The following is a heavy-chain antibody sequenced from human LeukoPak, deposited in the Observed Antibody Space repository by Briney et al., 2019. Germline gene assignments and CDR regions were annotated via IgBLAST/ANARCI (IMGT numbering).Heavy chain of an antibody. CDR3: AKVYYYDSSGYYSPFDY. CDR1: GFTFSSYA. J-gene: IGHJ4*02. D-gene: IGHD3-22*01. V-gene: IGHV3-23*01. CDR2: ISGSGGST. Sequence: GGSLRLSCAASGFTFSSYAMRWVRQAPGKGLEWVSAISGSGGSTYYADSVKGRFTISRDNSKNTLYLQMNSLRAEDTAVYYCAKVYYYDSSGYYSPFDYWGQGTLVTVSS.